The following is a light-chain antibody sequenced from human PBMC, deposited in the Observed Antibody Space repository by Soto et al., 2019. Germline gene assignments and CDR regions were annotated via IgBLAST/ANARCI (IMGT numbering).Light chain of an antibody. J-gene: IGLJ3*02. CDR2: NDD. V-gene: IGLV1-44*01. CDR3: SPWDDSLNGWV. CDR1: ISNIGKDT. Sequence: QAVMTQPPSVSGTPGLRVNISCSGGISNIGKDTVNWYQQLPGTAPKLLMFNDDKRPSGVPDRFSGSRSGTSASLASSGLQSDDEAVYFCSPWDDSLNGWVCGGGTKLTVL.